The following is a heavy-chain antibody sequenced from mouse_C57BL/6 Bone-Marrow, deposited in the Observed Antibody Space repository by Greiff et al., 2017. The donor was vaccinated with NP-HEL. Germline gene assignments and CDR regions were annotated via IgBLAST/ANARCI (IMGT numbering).Heavy chain of an antibody. Sequence: VQGVESGPGLVAPSQSLSITCTVSGFSLTSYGVDWVRQSPGKGLEWLGVIWGVGSTNYNSALKSRLSISKDNSKSQVFLKMNSLQTDDTAMYYCAILRRGFAYWGQGTLVTVSA. V-gene: IGHV2-6*01. CDR3: AILRRGFAY. J-gene: IGHJ3*01. CDR1: GFSLTSYG. D-gene: IGHD1-1*01. CDR2: IWGVGST.